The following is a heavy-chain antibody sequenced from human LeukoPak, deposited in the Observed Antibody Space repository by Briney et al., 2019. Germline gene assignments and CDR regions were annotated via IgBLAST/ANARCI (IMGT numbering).Heavy chain of an antibody. J-gene: IGHJ4*02. D-gene: IGHD3-22*01. V-gene: IGHV1-8*01. Sequence: ASVKVSCKASGYTFTSYDINWVRQATGQGLEWMGWMNPNSGNTGYAQKFQGRVTMTRNTSISTAYMELSSLRSEDTAVYYCARGRYYSDTSGYSGIDYWGQGTLVTVSS. CDR3: ARGRYYSDTSGYSGIDY. CDR1: GYTFTSYD. CDR2: MNPNSGNT.